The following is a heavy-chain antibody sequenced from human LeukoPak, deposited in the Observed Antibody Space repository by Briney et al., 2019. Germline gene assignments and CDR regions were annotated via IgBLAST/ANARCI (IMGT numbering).Heavy chain of an antibody. CDR3: AREYYDILTGPNYYGMDV. J-gene: IGHJ6*02. D-gene: IGHD3-9*01. CDR2: ISYDGSNK. Sequence: GGSLRLSCAASGFTFSSYALHWVRQAPGKGLEWVAVISYDGSNKYYADSVKGRFTISRDNSKNTLYLQMNSLRAEDTAVYYCAREYYDILTGPNYYGMDVWGQGTTVTVSS. V-gene: IGHV3-30-3*01. CDR1: GFTFSSYA.